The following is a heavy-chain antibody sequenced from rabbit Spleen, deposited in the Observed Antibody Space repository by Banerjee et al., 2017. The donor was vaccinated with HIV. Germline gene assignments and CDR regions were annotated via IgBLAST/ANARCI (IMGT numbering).Heavy chain of an antibody. CDR3: ARDTASSFSSYGMDL. Sequence: QQLVESGGGLVKPGASLTLTCTASGVSFSISSYMCWVRQAPGKGLEWIACIDAGSSGFTYFATWAKGRFTISKTSSTTVTLQMTRLTAADTATYFCARDTASSFSSYGMDLWGQGTLVTVS. CDR1: GVSFSISSY. CDR2: IDAGSSGFT. D-gene: IGHD8-1*01. J-gene: IGHJ3*01. V-gene: IGHV1S40*01.